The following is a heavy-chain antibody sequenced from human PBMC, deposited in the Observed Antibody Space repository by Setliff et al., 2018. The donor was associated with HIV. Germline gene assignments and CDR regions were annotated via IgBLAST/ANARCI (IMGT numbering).Heavy chain of an antibody. Sequence: SETLSLTCTVSGGSISSGSYYWTWIRQPAGKGLEWIGHIYTGGTTNYNPSLKSRVSISADMSKNHFSLTLSSVTAADTAVYYCCRSMTTVLEDAFDIWGQGAMVTVSS. V-gene: IGHV4-61*09. CDR2: IYTGGTT. J-gene: IGHJ3*02. CDR3: CRSMTTVLEDAFDI. CDR1: GGSISSGSYY. D-gene: IGHD4-17*01.